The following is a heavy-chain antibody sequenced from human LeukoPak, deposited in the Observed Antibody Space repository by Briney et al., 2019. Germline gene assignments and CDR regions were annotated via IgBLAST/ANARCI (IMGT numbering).Heavy chain of an antibody. CDR2: INHSGST. J-gene: IGHJ4*02. CDR1: GGSFSGYY. Sequence: PSETPSLTCAVCGGSFSGYYWSWIRQPPGKGLEWIGEINHSGSTNYNPSLKSRVTISVDTSKNQFSLKLSSVTAADTAVYYCARGSSALTLWGQGTLVTVSS. CDR3: ARGSSALTL. V-gene: IGHV4-34*01. D-gene: IGHD6-19*01.